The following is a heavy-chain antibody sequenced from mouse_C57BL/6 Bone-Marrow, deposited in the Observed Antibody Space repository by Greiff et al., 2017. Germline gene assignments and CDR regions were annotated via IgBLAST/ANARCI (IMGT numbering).Heavy chain of an antibody. Sequence: VQLKESGAELVRPGASVKLSCTASGFNIKDDYMHWVKQRPEQGLEWIGWIDPENGDTEYASKFQGKATITADTSSNTAYLQLSSLTSEDTAVYYCTTDYYGSSSAMDYWGQGTSVTVSS. D-gene: IGHD1-1*01. CDR2: IDPENGDT. V-gene: IGHV14-4*01. CDR3: TTDYYGSSSAMDY. CDR1: GFNIKDDY. J-gene: IGHJ4*01.